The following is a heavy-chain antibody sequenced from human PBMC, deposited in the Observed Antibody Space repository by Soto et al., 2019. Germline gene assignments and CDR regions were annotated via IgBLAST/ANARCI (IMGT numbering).Heavy chain of an antibody. Sequence: QVPLVQSGAEVKKPGASVKVSCKASGYTFTSYAMHWVRQAPGQRLEWMGWINAGNGNTKYSQKFQGRVTITRDTSASTAYMELSSLRSEDTAVYYCARGRVVVVAAHYYYYMDVWGKGTTVTVSS. D-gene: IGHD2-15*01. J-gene: IGHJ6*03. CDR2: INAGNGNT. V-gene: IGHV1-3*01. CDR1: GYTFTSYA. CDR3: ARGRVVVVAAHYYYYMDV.